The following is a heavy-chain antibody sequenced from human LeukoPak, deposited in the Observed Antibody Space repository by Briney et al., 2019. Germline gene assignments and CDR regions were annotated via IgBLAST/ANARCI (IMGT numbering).Heavy chain of an antibody. CDR3: AKGLPTTMVRGVNFDY. D-gene: IGHD3-10*01. CDR1: GFTFSSYA. V-gene: IGHV3-23*01. Sequence: GGSLRLSCAASGFTFSSYAMSWVRQAPGKGLEWVSAISGSGGSTYYADSVKGRFTISRDNSKNTLYLQMNSLRAEDTAVYYCAKGLPTTMVRGVNFDYWGQGTLVTVSS. J-gene: IGHJ4*02. CDR2: ISGSGGST.